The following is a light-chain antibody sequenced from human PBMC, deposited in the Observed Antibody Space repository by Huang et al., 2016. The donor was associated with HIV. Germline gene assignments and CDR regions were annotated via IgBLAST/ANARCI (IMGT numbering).Light chain of an antibody. Sequence: EIVLTQSPGTLSLSPGERATLSCRASQSVSSDVAWYQHNPGQAPRRLIYGASTRATGIPDRFSGSGSGTDFTLTISRLEPEDFAVYYCQQSDTSPQTFGQGTKLEIK. J-gene: IGKJ2*01. V-gene: IGKV3-20*01. CDR1: QSVSSD. CDR2: GAS. CDR3: QQSDTSPQT.